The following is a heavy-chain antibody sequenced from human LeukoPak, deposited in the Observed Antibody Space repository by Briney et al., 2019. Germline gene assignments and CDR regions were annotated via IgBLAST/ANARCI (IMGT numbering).Heavy chain of an antibody. CDR1: GGSISSYY. D-gene: IGHD6-25*01. CDR2: IYYSGST. CDR3: ARAPHGSGCDY. J-gene: IGHJ4*02. V-gene: IGHV4-59*12. Sequence: SETLSLTCTVSGGSISSYYWSWIRQPPGKGLEWIGYIYYSGSTNYNPSLKSRVTISVDTSKNQFSLQLNSVTPEDTALYYCARAPHGSGCDYWGQGTLVTVSS.